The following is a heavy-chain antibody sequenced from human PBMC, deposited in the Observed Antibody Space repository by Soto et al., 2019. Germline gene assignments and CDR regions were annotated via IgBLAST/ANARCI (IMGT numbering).Heavy chain of an antibody. CDR1: GFTFSSYG. J-gene: IGHJ4*02. Sequence: QVQLVESGGGVVQPGRSLRLSCAASGFTFSSYGMHWVRQAPGKGLEWVAVIWYDGSNKYYADSVKGRFTISRDNSKNTLYLQTNSLRAEDTAVYYCARQAAAIDYWGQGTLVTVSS. CDR3: ARQAAAIDY. D-gene: IGHD6-13*01. V-gene: IGHV3-33*01. CDR2: IWYDGSNK.